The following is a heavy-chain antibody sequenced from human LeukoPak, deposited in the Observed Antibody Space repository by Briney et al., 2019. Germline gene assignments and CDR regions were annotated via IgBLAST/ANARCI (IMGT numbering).Heavy chain of an antibody. Sequence: PSETLSLTCTVSGYSISSGYYWGWIRQPPGKGLEWIGSIYHSGSTYYNPSLKSRVTISVDTSKNQFSLKLSSVTAADTAVYYCARESDAFDIWGQGTMVTVSS. V-gene: IGHV4-38-2*02. CDR2: IYHSGST. CDR3: ARESDAFDI. CDR1: GYSISSGYY. J-gene: IGHJ3*02.